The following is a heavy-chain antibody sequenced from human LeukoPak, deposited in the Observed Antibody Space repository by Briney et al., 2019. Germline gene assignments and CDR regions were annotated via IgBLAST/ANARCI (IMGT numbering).Heavy chain of an antibody. D-gene: IGHD3-22*01. CDR2: IYHSGST. J-gene: IGHJ4*02. CDR3: ARVLGDRYYYDSSGLYYFDY. Sequence: GSLRLSCAASRFTFSSYSMNWVRQAPGKGLEWIGSIYHSGSTYYNPSLKSRVTISVDTSKNQFSLKLSSVTAADTAVYYCARVLGDRYYYDSSGLYYFDYWGQGTLVTVSS. V-gene: IGHV4-38-2*01. CDR1: RFTFSSYS.